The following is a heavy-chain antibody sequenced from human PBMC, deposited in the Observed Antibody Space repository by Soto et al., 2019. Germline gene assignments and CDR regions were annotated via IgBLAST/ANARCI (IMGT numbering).Heavy chain of an antibody. J-gene: IGHJ4*02. D-gene: IGHD3-9*01. CDR1: GFNFPTFW. CDR3: ARHVYYDVLKKNY. V-gene: IGHV5-51*01. CDR2: IYPDDSDT. Sequence: GESLKISCKHSGFNFPTFWIAWVRQMPGKGLEWMGTIYPDDSDTRYSPSFQGQVTISADTSISTAYLEWSSLKASDTAIYYCARHVYYDVLKKNYWGQGTLVTVSS.